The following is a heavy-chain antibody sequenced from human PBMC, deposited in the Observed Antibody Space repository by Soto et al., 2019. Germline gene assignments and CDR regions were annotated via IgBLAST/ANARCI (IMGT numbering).Heavy chain of an antibody. D-gene: IGHD2-2*02. CDR2: MNPNSGNT. J-gene: IGHJ4*02. V-gene: IGHV1-8*01. CDR3: ARGHTFYGFDS. Sequence: ASVKVSSKASGYPFTSYDINWVRQATGQGLEWMGWMNPNSGNTGYAQKFQGRVTMTRNTSIRTAYMELSSLRSEDTAVYYCARGHTFYGFDSWGQGTLVTVSS. CDR1: GYPFTSYD.